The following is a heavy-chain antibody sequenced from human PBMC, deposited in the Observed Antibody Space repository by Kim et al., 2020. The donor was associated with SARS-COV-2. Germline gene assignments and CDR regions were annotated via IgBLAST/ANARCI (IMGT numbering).Heavy chain of an antibody. V-gene: IGHV4-61*01. CDR2: IYYSGST. J-gene: IGHJ6*03. Sequence: SETLSLTCTVSGGSVSSGSYYWSWIRPPPGKGLEWIGYIYYSGSTNYNPSLKSRVTISVDTSKNQFSLKLSSVTAADTAVYYCARDSASDTAMVKAPSDEYYYYMDVWGKGTTGTVSS. CDR1: GGSVSSGSYY. D-gene: IGHD5-18*01. CDR3: ARDSASDTAMVKAPSDEYYYYMDV.